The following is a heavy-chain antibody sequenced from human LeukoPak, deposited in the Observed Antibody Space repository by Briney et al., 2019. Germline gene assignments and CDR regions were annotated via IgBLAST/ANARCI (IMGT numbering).Heavy chain of an antibody. CDR1: GGSISSNTYY. Sequence: SETLSLTCTVSGGSISSNTYYWGWIRQPPGKGLEWIGSIYYSGSTYYNPSLKSRVTISVDTSKNQFSLKLSSVTAADTAVYYCARRPPPSDYYGSGRKESKNSPFDYWGQGTLVTVSS. V-gene: IGHV4-39*07. CDR3: ARRPPPSDYYGSGRKESKNSPFDY. D-gene: IGHD3-10*01. J-gene: IGHJ4*02. CDR2: IYYSGST.